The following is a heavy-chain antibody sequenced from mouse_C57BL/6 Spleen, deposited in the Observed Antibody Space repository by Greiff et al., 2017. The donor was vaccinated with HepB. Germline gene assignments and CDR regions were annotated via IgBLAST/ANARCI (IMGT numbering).Heavy chain of an antibody. Sequence: VQLQQPGAELVKPGASVKLSCKASGYTFISYWMHWVKQRPGRGLEWIGRIDPNSGGTKYNEKFKSKATLTVDKPSSTAYMQLSSLTSEYSAVYYCARSGDPVYDYDRAWFAYWGQGTLVTVSA. CDR2: IDPNSGGT. J-gene: IGHJ3*01. V-gene: IGHV1-72*01. CDR1: GYTFISYW. CDR3: ARSGDPVYDYDRAWFAY. D-gene: IGHD2-4*01.